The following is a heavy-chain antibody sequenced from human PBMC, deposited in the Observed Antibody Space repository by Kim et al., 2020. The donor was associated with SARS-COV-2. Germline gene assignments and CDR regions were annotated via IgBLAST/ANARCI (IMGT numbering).Heavy chain of an antibody. CDR3: ARQFSWEYYYDSSGYGFDY. D-gene: IGHD3-22*01. CDR1: GGSISSSSYY. J-gene: IGHJ4*02. Sequence: SETLSLTCTVSGGSISSSSYYWGWIRQPPGKGLEWIGSIYYSGSTYYNPSLKSRVTISVDTSKNQFSLKLSSVTAADTAVYYCARQFSWEYYYDSSGYGFDYWGQGTLVTVSS. CDR2: IYYSGST. V-gene: IGHV4-39*01.